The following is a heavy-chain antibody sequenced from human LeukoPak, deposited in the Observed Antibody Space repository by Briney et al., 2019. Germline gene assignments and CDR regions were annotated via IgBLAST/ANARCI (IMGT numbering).Heavy chain of an antibody. Sequence: ASVKVSCKASGYTFTRYGITWVRQAPGRGLEWMGWISTVNGNTNYAQKLQGRVTMTTDTSTSTAYMELRSLRSDDTAVYYCARGLGVGATSVGGGAFDIWGQGTMVTVSS. CDR2: ISTVNGNT. D-gene: IGHD1-26*01. CDR3: ARGLGVGATSVGGGAFDI. V-gene: IGHV1-18*04. J-gene: IGHJ3*02. CDR1: GYTFTRYG.